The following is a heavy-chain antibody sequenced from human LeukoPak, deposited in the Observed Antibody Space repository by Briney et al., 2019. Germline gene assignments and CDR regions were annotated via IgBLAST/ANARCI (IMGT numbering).Heavy chain of an antibody. CDR1: GFTFSSYA. V-gene: IGHV3-23*01. J-gene: IGHJ4*02. CDR2: INDSGGNT. CDR3: VKTSAGIRGGYFDY. D-gene: IGHD3-10*01. Sequence: PRGSLRLSCAASGFTFSSYAMSWVRQAPGKGLEWVSLINDSGGNTYYADSVKGRFTISRDNSKNTLFLQMSSLRAEDTAVYYCVKTSAGIRGGYFDYWGQGTLVTVSS.